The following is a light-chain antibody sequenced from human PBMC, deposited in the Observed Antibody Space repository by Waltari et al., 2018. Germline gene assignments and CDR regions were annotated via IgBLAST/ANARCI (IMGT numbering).Light chain of an antibody. CDR2: KAS. CDR1: QGIGRW. J-gene: IGKJ1*01. V-gene: IGKV1-5*03. CDR3: QEYDSHWS. Sequence: DSHLPQPPSTLSASVGNESTLTCRASQGIGRWLAWYQQKPGKTPDLLIYKASILERGVPSRFSGSGSGTEFTLTITGLQPLDVATYYCQEYDSHWSFGQGTKVEIK.